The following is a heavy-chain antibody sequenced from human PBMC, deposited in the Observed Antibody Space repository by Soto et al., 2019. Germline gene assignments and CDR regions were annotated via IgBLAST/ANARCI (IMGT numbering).Heavy chain of an antibody. V-gene: IGHV4-59*01. D-gene: IGHD3-3*01. CDR1: GGSISSYY. CDR3: ARGFEYPVLDY. J-gene: IGHJ4*02. Sequence: SETLSLTCTVSGGSISSYYWSWIRQPPGKGLEWIGYIYYSGSTNYNPSLKSRVTISVDTSKNQFSLKLSSVTAADTAVYYCARGFEYPVLDYWGQGTLVTVSS. CDR2: IYYSGST.